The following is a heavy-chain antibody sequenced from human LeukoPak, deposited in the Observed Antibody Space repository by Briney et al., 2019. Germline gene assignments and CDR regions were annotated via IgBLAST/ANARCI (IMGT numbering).Heavy chain of an antibody. Sequence: PGGSLRLSCAASGFTFSSYSMNWVRQAPGKGLEWVSSISSSSSYIYYADSVKGRFTISRDNAKNSLYLQMNSLRAEDTAVYYCAKTGTMAAAGFDYWGQGTLVTVSS. J-gene: IGHJ4*02. CDR1: GFTFSSYS. CDR3: AKTGTMAAAGFDY. CDR2: ISSSSSYI. D-gene: IGHD1-14*01. V-gene: IGHV3-21*01.